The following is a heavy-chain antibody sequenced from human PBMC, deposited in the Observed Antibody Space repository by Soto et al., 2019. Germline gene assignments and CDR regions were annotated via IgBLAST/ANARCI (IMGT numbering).Heavy chain of an antibody. J-gene: IGHJ4*01. CDR3: ARFTRYYFDY. V-gene: IGHV4-59*08. CDR1: GGSPSNSY. Sequence: PSETLSLTCTVSGGSPSNSYWSWIRQPPGKGLEWIGYIYYSGHTNYNPSLKSRVTMSVDTSKNQFSLNLSSVTAADTAMYYCARFTRYYFDYWGQGTLVTVSS. CDR2: IYYSGHT.